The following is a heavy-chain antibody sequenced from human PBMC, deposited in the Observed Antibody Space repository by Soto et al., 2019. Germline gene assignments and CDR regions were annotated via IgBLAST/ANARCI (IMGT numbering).Heavy chain of an antibody. Sequence: QVQLVQSGAEVRKPGELVMVSCKPSGYAFPNHGISWVLQAAGQGIEWIGWVSASSGNIHYIEKLQGRVTMTTDRSTSTAYMELGSLRSDDTAVYYCTREFGCGGDCYGAFDYWGQGTLVTVSS. CDR3: TREFGCGGDCYGAFDY. CDR2: VSASSGNI. D-gene: IGHD2-21*01. V-gene: IGHV1-18*01. CDR1: GYAFPNHG. J-gene: IGHJ4*02.